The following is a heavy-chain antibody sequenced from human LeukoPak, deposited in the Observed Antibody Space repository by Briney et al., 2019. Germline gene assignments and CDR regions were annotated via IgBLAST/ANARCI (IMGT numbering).Heavy chain of an antibody. Sequence: GGSLRLSCAASGFTFSSYAMSWVRQAPGKGLEWVSAISGSGGSTYYADSVKGRFTISRDNSKNTLYLQMHSLRAEDTAVYYCAKDPTYYDFWSGYNYFDYWGQGTLVTVSS. D-gene: IGHD3-3*01. CDR2: ISGSGGST. CDR1: GFTFSSYA. V-gene: IGHV3-23*01. CDR3: AKDPTYYDFWSGYNYFDY. J-gene: IGHJ4*02.